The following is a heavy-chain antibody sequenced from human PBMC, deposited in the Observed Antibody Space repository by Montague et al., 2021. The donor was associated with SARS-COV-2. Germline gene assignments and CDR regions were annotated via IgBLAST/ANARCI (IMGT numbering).Heavy chain of an antibody. V-gene: IGHV3-23*03. Sequence: SLRLSCSASGFTFSSYAMHWVRQAPGRGLEWVSVIYSGGSSTYYXDSVKGRFTISRDNSKNTLYLQMNSLRAEDTAVYYCAKDLEEFITIFGVVTKSPLGMDVWGQGTTVTVSS. J-gene: IGHJ6*02. CDR1: GFTFSSYA. CDR2: IYSGGSST. CDR3: AKDLEEFITIFGVVTKSPLGMDV. D-gene: IGHD3-3*01.